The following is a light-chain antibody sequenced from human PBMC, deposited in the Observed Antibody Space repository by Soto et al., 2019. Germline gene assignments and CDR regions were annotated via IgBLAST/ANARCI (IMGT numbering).Light chain of an antibody. CDR2: DAS. V-gene: IGKV3-11*01. J-gene: IGKJ4*01. CDR1: QSVTRY. CDR3: QQRSNWPLT. Sequence: EIVLTQSPATLSLSPGERATLSCRASQSVTRYLAWYQQKPGQAPRVLIYDASNRAIGIPARFSGSGSGTDFTLTISSLDPEDFAVYYCQQRSNWPLTFGGGTKVEIK.